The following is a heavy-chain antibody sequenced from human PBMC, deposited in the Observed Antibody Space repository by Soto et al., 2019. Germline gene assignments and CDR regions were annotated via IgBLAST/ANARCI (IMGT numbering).Heavy chain of an antibody. D-gene: IGHD3-22*01. CDR3: ARGERGPDYYDSSGYPCLFDY. CDR2: IYYSGST. CDR1: GGSISSGDYY. Sequence: SETLSLTCTVSGGSISSGDYYWSWIRQPPGKGLEWIGYIYYSGSTNYNPSLKSRVTISVDTSKNQFSLKLSSVTAADTAVYYCARGERGPDYYDSSGYPCLFDYWGQGTLVTVSS. V-gene: IGHV4-30-4*01. J-gene: IGHJ4*02.